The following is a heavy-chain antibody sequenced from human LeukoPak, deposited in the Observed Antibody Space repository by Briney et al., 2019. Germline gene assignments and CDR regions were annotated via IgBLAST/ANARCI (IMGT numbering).Heavy chain of an antibody. CDR3: ARGYDFWSGYPNMNWFDP. V-gene: IGHV3-11*04. D-gene: IGHD3-3*01. J-gene: IGHJ5*02. Sequence: PGGSLRLSCAASGFTFSDYYMSWIRQAPGKGLEWVSYISSSGSTIYYADSVKGRFTISRDNAKNSLYLQMNSLRAEDTAVYYCARGYDFWSGYPNMNWFDPWGQGTLVTVSS. CDR1: GFTFSDYY. CDR2: ISSSGSTI.